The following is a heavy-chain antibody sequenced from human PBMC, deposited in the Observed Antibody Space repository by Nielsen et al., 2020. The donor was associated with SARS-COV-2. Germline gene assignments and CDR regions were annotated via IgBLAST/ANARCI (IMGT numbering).Heavy chain of an antibody. CDR2: INAGNGNT. J-gene: IGHJ6*02. V-gene: IGHV1-3*01. CDR1: GYTFTSYA. CDR3: ARDRGRVAASQGYGMDV. Sequence: ASVKVSCKASGYTFTSYAMHWVRQAPGQRLEWMGWINAGNGNTKYSQKFQGRVTITRDTSASTAYMELSRLRSDDTAVYYCARDRGRVAASQGYGMDVWGQGTTVTVSS. D-gene: IGHD6-6*01.